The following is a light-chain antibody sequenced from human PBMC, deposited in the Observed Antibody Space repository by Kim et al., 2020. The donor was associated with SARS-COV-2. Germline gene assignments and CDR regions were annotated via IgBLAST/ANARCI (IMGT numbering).Light chain of an antibody. J-gene: IGLJ3*02. Sequence: QSVLTQPPSASGTPGQRVAIFCSGSSSNIGSNTVNWYRQLPGTAPKLLIYNNKQRPSGVSDRFSGSKSGTSASLAISGLQSEDEAYYYCAAWDDSLIGVFGGGTQLTVL. CDR3: AAWDDSLIGV. CDR1: SSNIGSNT. V-gene: IGLV1-44*01. CDR2: NNK.